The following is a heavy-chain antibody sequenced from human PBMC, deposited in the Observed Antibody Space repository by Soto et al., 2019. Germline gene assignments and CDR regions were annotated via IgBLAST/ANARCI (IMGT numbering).Heavy chain of an antibody. CDR1: GYTFTGYY. D-gene: IGHD2-15*01. CDR3: ARDEVLELLGYGRGGRCYSRPKGDY. CDR2: INPNSGGT. V-gene: IGHV1-2*02. J-gene: IGHJ4*02. Sequence: ASVEVSCKASGYTFTGYYMPWVRQAPGQGHEWMGWINPNSGGTNYAQKFQGRVTMTRDTSISTAYMELSRLRSDDTAVYYCARDEVLELLGYGRGGRCYSRPKGDYWGQGTLVTVPQ.